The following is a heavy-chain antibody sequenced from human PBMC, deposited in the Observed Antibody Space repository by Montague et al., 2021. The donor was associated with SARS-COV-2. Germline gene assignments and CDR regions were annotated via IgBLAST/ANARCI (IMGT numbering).Heavy chain of an antibody. J-gene: IGHJ4*02. CDR3: ARVLPRWLRFDPYFDY. D-gene: IGHD5-12*01. V-gene: IGHV4-59*01. CDR1: GGSFSSYY. CDR2: LHYSGST. Sequence: SETLSLTCTVSGGSFSSYYWSWILQPPGKGLEWIGHLHYSGSTHYNPSLKSRVTISVDTSKNQFSLKLSSVTAADTAVHYRARVLPRWLRFDPYFDYGGQGTQVTGSA.